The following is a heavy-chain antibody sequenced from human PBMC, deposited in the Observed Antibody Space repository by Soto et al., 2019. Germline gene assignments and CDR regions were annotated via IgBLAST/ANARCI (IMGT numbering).Heavy chain of an antibody. J-gene: IGHJ4*02. D-gene: IGHD6-6*01. CDR3: ARDDGAARRPFDY. CDR1: GYTFTGYY. CDR2: INPNSGGT. Sequence: ASVKVSCKASGYTFTGYYMHWVRQAPGQGLEWMGWINPNSGGTNYAQKFQGRVTMTRDTSISTAYMELSRLRSDDTAVYYCARDDGAARRPFDYWGKGTLVTVS. V-gene: IGHV1-2*02.